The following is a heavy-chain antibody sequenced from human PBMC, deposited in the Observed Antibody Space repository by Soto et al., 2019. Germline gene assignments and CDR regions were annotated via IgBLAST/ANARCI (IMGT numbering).Heavy chain of an antibody. D-gene: IGHD3-10*01. V-gene: IGHV4-34*01. CDR2: INHSGST. Sequence: KASETLSLTCAVYGGSFSGYYWSWIRQPPGKGLEWIGEINHSGSTNYNPSLKSRVTISVDTSKNQFSLKLSSVTAADTAVYYCARGRFTMVRRGYPARYFDYWGQGTLVTVSS. CDR3: ARGRFTMVRRGYPARYFDY. CDR1: GGSFSGYY. J-gene: IGHJ4*02.